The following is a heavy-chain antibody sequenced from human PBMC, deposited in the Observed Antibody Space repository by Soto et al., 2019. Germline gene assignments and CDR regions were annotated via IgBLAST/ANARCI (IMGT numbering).Heavy chain of an antibody. V-gene: IGHV1-2*02. J-gene: IGHJ4*02. CDR2: INPDSGGT. D-gene: IGHD3-10*01. CDR3: TRMVRDYNFDY. Sequence: QVQLAQSGAEVKKPGASVKVSCKASGYTFSDYYMHWVRQAPGQGLEWMGWINPDSGGTKYTQKFQGRVTMTRDTSISTAYMELSGLRSDDTAVYYCTRMVRDYNFDYWGQGTLVTVSS. CDR1: GYTFSDYY.